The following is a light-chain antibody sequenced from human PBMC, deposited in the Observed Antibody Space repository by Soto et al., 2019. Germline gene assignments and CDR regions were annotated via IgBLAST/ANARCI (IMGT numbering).Light chain of an antibody. CDR1: SSNVGNNY. Sequence: QSVLTQPPSVSAAPGQKVTISCSGSSSNVGNNYVSWYQQLPETAPKLLIYDNNKRPSGIPDRFSGSKSGTSATLGITGLQTGDEADYHCGAWDSSLSAVVFGGGTKVTVL. CDR2: DNN. J-gene: IGLJ2*01. V-gene: IGLV1-51*01. CDR3: GAWDSSLSAVV.